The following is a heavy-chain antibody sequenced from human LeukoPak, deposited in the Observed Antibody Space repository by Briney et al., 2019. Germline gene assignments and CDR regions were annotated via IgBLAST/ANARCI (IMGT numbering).Heavy chain of an antibody. CDR3: ARDIAVAGTGNWFDP. D-gene: IGHD6-19*01. Sequence: SETLSLTCTVSGGSISSGDYYWSWIRQPPGKGLEWIGYIYYSGSTYYNPSLKSRVTISVYTSKNQFSLKLSSVTAADTAVYYCARDIAVAGTGNWFDPWGQGTLVTVSS. J-gene: IGHJ5*02. V-gene: IGHV4-30-4*08. CDR2: IYYSGST. CDR1: GGSISSGDYY.